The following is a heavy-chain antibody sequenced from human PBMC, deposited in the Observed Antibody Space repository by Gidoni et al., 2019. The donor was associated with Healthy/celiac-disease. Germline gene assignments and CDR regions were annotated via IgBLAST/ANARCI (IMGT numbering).Heavy chain of an antibody. CDR2: IYHSGST. J-gene: IGHJ4*02. CDR1: GYSISSGYY. D-gene: IGHD4-17*01. CDR3: AGLPTVTTLDY. V-gene: IGHV4-38-2*01. Sequence: QVQLQESGPGLVKPSETLSLTCAVSGYSISSGYYWGWIRQPPGKGLEWIGSIYHSGSTYYNPSLKSRVTISVDTSKNQFSLKLSSVTAADTAVYYCAGLPTVTTLDYWGQGTLVTVSS.